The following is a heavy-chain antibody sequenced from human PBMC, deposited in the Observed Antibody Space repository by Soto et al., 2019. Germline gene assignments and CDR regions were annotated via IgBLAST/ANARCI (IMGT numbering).Heavy chain of an antibody. CDR2: ISGSGGST. Sequence: EVQLLESGGGLVQPGGSLRLSCAASGFTFSSYAMSWVRQAPGKGLEWVSAISGSGGSTYYADSVKGRFTISRDNSKNTLNLKMNSLRAEDTAVYYCAKDQLGYCSGGSCYPGAFDIGGQGTMVTVSS. J-gene: IGHJ3*02. CDR3: AKDQLGYCSGGSCYPGAFDI. V-gene: IGHV3-23*01. CDR1: GFTFSSYA. D-gene: IGHD2-15*01.